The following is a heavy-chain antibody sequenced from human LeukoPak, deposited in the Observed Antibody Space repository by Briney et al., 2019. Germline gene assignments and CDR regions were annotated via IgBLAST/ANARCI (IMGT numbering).Heavy chain of an antibody. CDR2: IYLGDSDT. J-gene: IGHJ4*02. CDR1: GFSFGNYW. D-gene: IGHD6-13*01. CDR3: ATHEVTAAAGTEFDS. V-gene: IGHV5-51*01. Sequence: GESLRISCKASGFSFGNYWIGWVRQMSGKGLEWMGMIYLGDSDTGYSPSFQGQVTISADKSLNTAYLQWSTLKTSDTAIYYCATHEVTAAAGTEFDSWGQGTLVTVS.